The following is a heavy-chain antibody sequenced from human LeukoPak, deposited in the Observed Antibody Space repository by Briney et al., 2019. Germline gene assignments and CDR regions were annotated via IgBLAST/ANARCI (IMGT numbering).Heavy chain of an antibody. J-gene: IGHJ4*02. D-gene: IGHD5-12*01. CDR3: AKDFGDIVATITFNIDY. CDR2: INPNSGGT. Sequence: ASVKVSCKASGYTFTGYYMHWVRQAPGQGLEWMGWINPNSGGTNYAQKFQGRVTMTRDTSISTAYMELSRLRSDDTAVYYCAKDFGDIVATITFNIDYWGQGTLVTVSS. V-gene: IGHV1-2*02. CDR1: GYTFTGYY.